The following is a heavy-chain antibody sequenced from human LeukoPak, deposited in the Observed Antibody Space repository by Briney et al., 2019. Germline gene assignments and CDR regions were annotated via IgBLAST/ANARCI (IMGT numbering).Heavy chain of an antibody. CDR1: GGSISSSSYY. V-gene: IGHV4-39*01. D-gene: IGHD3-10*01. CDR2: IYGSGST. CDR3: ARHRTGTVWFGEFTGFDY. J-gene: IGHJ4*02. Sequence: PSETLSLTCTVSGGSISSSSYYWGWIRQPPGKGLEGSGSIYGSGSTYYNPSRKSRITVSVDTSENQLSLKLSSVTAADTAVYYCARHRTGTVWFGEFTGFDYWGQGTLVTVSS.